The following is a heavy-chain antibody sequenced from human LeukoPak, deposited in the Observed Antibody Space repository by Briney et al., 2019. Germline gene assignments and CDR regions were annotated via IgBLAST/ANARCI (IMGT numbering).Heavy chain of an antibody. Sequence: ASVKVSCKASGYTFTGYDINWVRQATGQGLEWMGWMNPNSGNTGYAQKFQGRVTMTRNTSISTAYMELSSLRCDDMAVDYCARVKEDGDYYYYYMDVWGKGTTVTVSS. D-gene: IGHD4-17*01. CDR3: ARVKEDGDYYYYYMDV. J-gene: IGHJ6*03. V-gene: IGHV1-8*01. CDR1: GYTFTGYD. CDR2: MNPNSGNT.